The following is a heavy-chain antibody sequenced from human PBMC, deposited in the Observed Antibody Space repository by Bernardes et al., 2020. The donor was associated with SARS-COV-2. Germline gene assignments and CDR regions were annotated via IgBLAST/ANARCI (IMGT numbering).Heavy chain of an antibody. D-gene: IGHD3-10*01. CDR2: ISGSGGST. V-gene: IGHV3-23*01. J-gene: IGHJ4*02. CDR3: AKVQPPHSGRGEYYFDY. CDR1: GFTFSSYA. Sequence: GGSLRLSCAASGFTFSSYAMSWVRQAPGKGLEWVSAISGSGGSTYYADSVKGRFTISRDNSKNTLYLQMNSLRAEDTAVYYCAKVQPPHSGRGEYYFDYWGQGTLVTVSS.